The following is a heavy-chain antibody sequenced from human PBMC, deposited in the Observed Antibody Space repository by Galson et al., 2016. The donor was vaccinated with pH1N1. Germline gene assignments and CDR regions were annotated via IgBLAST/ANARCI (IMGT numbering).Heavy chain of an antibody. Sequence: SLRLSCAASGFTFSTYWMHWVRQGPGQGLVWVARIKYDGSTTAYADSVKGRFTISRDNAENSLSLQMNSLRVEDTALYYCATEDYYTSLYWGQGILVTVSS. V-gene: IGHV3-74*01. CDR2: IKYDGSTT. CDR1: GFTFSTYW. CDR3: ATEDYYTSLY. D-gene: IGHD1-26*01. J-gene: IGHJ4*02.